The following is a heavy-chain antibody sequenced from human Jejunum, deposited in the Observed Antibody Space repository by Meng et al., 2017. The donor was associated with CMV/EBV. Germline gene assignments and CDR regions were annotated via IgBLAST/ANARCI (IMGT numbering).Heavy chain of an antibody. CDR2: IKHDGSEE. CDR3: ARGSYDFWSGYHNFWRSYLPYGMDV. D-gene: IGHD3-3*01. Sequence: WVRQAPGKGLEWVANIKHDGSEENYVDSMKDRFSVSRDNAKNSLYLQMNSLRVEDTAVYYCARGSYDFWSGYHNFWRSYLPYGMDVWGQGTTVTVSS. J-gene: IGHJ6*02. V-gene: IGHV3-7*01.